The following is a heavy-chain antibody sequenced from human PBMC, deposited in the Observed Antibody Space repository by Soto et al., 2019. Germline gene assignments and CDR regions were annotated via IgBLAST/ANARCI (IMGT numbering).Heavy chain of an antibody. CDR2: IWYDGSNK. D-gene: IGHD6-13*01. Sequence: GGSLRLSCAASGFTFSSYGMHWVRQAPGKGLEWVAVIWYDGSNKYYADSVKGRFTISRDNSKNTLYLQMNSLRAEDTAVYYCAKCSSWFDDDGYYYYYGMDVWGQGTTVTVSS. CDR1: GFTFSSYG. V-gene: IGHV3-33*06. CDR3: AKCSSWFDDDGYYYYYGMDV. J-gene: IGHJ6*02.